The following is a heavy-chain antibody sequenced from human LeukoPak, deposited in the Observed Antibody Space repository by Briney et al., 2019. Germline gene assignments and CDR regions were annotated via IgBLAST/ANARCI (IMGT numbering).Heavy chain of an antibody. CDR1: GGSISSVDYS. J-gene: IGHJ6*03. Sequence: PSETLSLTRTVSGGSISSVDYSWSWVRQPPGKGLEWVGYIYYSGSTYYNPSLKSRVTISLDTSKNQFSLKLSSVTAADTAVYYCARNRMYYDMDVWGKGTTVTVSS. V-gene: IGHV4-30-4*08. CDR3: ARNRMYYDMDV. D-gene: IGHD1-14*01. CDR2: IYYSGST.